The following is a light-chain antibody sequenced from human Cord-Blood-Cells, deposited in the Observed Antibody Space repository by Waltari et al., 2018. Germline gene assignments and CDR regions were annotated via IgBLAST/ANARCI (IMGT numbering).Light chain of an antibody. J-gene: IGLJ1*01. CDR3: QAWDSSTLYV. Sequence: SYELTQPPSVSVPSGQTASITSSADKLGDKSACRCQQKPGQSPVLVIYQDSKRPSGIPERFSGSNSGNTATLTISGTQAMDEADYYCQAWDSSTLYVFGTGTKVTVL. CDR1: KLGDKS. CDR2: QDS. V-gene: IGLV3-1*01.